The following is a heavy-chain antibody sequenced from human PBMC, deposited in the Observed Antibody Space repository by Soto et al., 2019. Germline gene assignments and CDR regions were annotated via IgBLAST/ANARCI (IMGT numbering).Heavy chain of an antibody. CDR1: GFTFSSYS. Sequence: QPGGSLRLSCAASGFTFSSYSMNWVRQAPGKGLEWVSYISSSSSTIYYADSVKGRFTISRDNAKNSLYLQMNSLRDEDTAVYYCAREVRSSYGSKRGVLDLRGQRSLVTGSS. D-gene: IGHD5-18*01. V-gene: IGHV3-48*02. J-gene: IGHJ5*02. CDR2: ISSSSSTI. CDR3: AREVRSSYGSKRGVLDL.